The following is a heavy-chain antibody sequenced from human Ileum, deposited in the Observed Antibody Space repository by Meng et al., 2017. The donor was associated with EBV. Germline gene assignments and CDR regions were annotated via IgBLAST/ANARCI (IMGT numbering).Heavy chain of an antibody. CDR3: ARPSPIVRGLDY. Sequence: GEMPEAAPGMVQPSGTLSLTCAVSGDSVSGSDWWSWVRQPPGKGLEWIGEVYHDGATNYHPSLKSRVTISLDKSKNEVNLHLNSLTAADTAVYFCARPSPIVRGLDYWGQGTLVTVSS. D-gene: IGHD3-10*01. CDR1: GDSVSGSDW. V-gene: IGHV4-4*02. CDR2: VYHDGAT. J-gene: IGHJ4*02.